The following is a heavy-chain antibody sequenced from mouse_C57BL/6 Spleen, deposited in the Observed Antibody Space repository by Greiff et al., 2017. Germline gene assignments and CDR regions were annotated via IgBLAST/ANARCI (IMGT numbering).Heavy chain of an antibody. D-gene: IGHD1-1*01. CDR2: IDPETGGT. V-gene: IGHV1-15*01. CDR1: GYTFTDYE. Sequence: VKLMESGAELVRPGASVTLSCKASGYTFTDYEMHWVKQTPVHGLEWIGAIDPETGGTAYNQKFKGKAILTADKSSSTAYMELRSLTSEDSAVYYCTRTFITTVVADYWGQGTTLTVSS. CDR3: TRTFITTVVADY. J-gene: IGHJ2*01.